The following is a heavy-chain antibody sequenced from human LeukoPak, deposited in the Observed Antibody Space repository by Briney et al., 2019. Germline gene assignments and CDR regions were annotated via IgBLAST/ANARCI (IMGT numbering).Heavy chain of an antibody. D-gene: IGHD2/OR15-2a*01. CDR1: GFTVSSFS. Sequence: GGSLRLSCSASGFTVSSFSMHWVRQAPGKGLVWVSRINSDGSTTTYADSVKGRFTISRDNAKNSLYLQMNSLRAEDTAVYYCARDLLNDYWGQGTLVTVSS. J-gene: IGHJ4*02. CDR2: INSDGSTT. CDR3: ARDLLNDY. V-gene: IGHV3-74*03.